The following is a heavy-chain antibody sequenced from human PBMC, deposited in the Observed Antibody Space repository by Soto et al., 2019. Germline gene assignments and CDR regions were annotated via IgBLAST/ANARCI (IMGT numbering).Heavy chain of an antibody. D-gene: IGHD3-3*01. CDR1: GGSFSGYY. CDR3: ARGQEYYDFWSCYYY. Sequence: QVQLQQWGAGLLKPSETLSLTCAVYGGSFSGYYWSWIRQPPGKGLEWIGEINHSGSPNYTPSLKSRVTISVDTSKNQFSLKLSSVTAADTAVYYCARGQEYYDFWSCYYYWGQGTLVTVSS. V-gene: IGHV4-34*01. J-gene: IGHJ4*02. CDR2: INHSGSP.